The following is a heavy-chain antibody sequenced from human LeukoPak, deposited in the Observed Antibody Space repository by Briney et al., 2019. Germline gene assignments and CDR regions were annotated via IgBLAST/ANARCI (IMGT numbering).Heavy chain of an antibody. CDR2: INPNSGGT. CDR1: GYTFTGYY. CDR3: ARAGKYYDFWSGYYYFDY. J-gene: IGHJ4*02. Sequence: ASVKVSCKASGYTFTGYYMHWVRQAPGQGLEWMGWINPNSGGTNYAQKFQGRVTMTRDTSIGTAYMELSRLRSDDTAVYYCARAGKYYDFWSGYYYFDYWGQGTLVTVSS. D-gene: IGHD3-3*01. V-gene: IGHV1-2*02.